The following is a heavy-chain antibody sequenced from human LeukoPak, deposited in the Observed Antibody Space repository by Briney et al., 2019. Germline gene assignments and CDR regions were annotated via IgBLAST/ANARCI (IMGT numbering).Heavy chain of an antibody. V-gene: IGHV1-18*01. D-gene: IGHD3-3*01. Sequence: ASVKVSCKASGYTFTSYGISWVRQAPGQGLEWMGWISAYNGNTNYAQKLQGRVTTTTGTSTSTAYMELRSLRSDDTAVCYCARDGVYYDFWSGYSFDYWGQGTLVTVSS. CDR3: ARDGVYYDFWSGYSFDY. CDR2: ISAYNGNT. CDR1: GYTFTSYG. J-gene: IGHJ4*02.